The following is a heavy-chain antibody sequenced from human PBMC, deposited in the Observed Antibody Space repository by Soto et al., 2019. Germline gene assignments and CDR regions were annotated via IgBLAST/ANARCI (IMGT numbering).Heavy chain of an antibody. CDR2: IFYSGST. V-gene: IGHV4-39*07. J-gene: IGHJ6*02. CDR1: GGSISSSSYY. Sequence: SETLSLTCTVSGGSISSSSYYWGWIRQPPGKGLEWIGSIFYSGSTYYNPSLKSRVTISVDTSKNQFSLKLSSATAADTAVYYCARALYSSFPRYYYYGMDVWGQGTTVTVSS. D-gene: IGHD4-4*01. CDR3: ARALYSSFPRYYYYGMDV.